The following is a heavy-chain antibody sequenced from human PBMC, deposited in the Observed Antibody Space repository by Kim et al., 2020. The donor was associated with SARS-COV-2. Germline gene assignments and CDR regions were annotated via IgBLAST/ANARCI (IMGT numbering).Heavy chain of an antibody. CDR2: ISDSGGGT. CDR3: AKDSVAVPGDRLPYFDL. V-gene: IGHV3-23*01. D-gene: IGHD6-19*01. Sequence: GGSLRLSCAASGFAFNNYAMNWVRQAPGKGLEWVSAISDSGGGTYYADSVKGRFTISRDNSKNTLYLQMNSLRAEDTAVYSCAKDSVAVPGDRLPYFDLWGRGTLVSVSS. J-gene: IGHJ2*01. CDR1: GFAFNNYA.